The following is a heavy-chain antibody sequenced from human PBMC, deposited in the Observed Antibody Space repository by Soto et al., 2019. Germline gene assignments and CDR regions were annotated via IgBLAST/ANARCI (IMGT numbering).Heavy chain of an antibody. D-gene: IGHD2-2*01. CDR3: TRGPRPSSIGTGAV. CDR2: ISDDGART. J-gene: IGHJ4*02. Sequence: GFLRLSCVATGFVFEVYWMHWVRQVLCKGLEWVSRISDDGARTDYADSWRGRFTISRDNANNALYLQMNALRGEDTAVYFCTRGPRPSSIGTGAVWGRGALVTVSS. CDR1: GFVFEVYW. V-gene: IGHV3-74*01.